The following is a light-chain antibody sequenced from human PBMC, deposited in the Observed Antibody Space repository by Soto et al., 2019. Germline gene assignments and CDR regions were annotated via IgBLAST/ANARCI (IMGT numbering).Light chain of an antibody. CDR3: QSYDTSLSGYV. V-gene: IGLV1-40*01. Sequence: QSVLTQPPSVSGAPGQRVTISCTGSSSNIGAGYDVHWYQQLPGTAPKLLIYDNTSRPSGVPDRFSGSKSGTSASLAITGLQADDEADYYCQSYDTSLSGYVFGTGTKVTVL. CDR2: DNT. CDR1: SSNIGAGYD. J-gene: IGLJ1*01.